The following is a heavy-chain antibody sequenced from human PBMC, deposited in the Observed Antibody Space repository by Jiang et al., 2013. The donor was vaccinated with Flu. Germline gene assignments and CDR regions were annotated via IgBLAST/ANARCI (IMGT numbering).Heavy chain of an antibody. J-gene: IGHJ6*03. CDR3: ARDYQQQLVQRGGIYYYYYYMDV. V-gene: IGHV6-1*01. D-gene: IGHD6-13*01. Sequence: SQTLSLTCAISGDSVSSNSAAWNWIRQSPSRGLEWLGRTYYRSKWYNDYAVSVKSRITINPDTSKNQFSLQLNSVTPEDTAVYYCARDYQQQLVQRGGIYYYYYYMDVWGKGTTVTVSS. CDR2: TYYRSKWYN. CDR1: GDSVSSNSAA.